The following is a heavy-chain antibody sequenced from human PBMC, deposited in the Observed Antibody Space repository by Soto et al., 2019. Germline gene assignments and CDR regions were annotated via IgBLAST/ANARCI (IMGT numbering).Heavy chain of an antibody. J-gene: IGHJ6*02. D-gene: IGHD1-26*01. CDR1: GGSVSGYY. Sequence: SETLSLTCTVSGGSVSGYYWSWIRQTPGRGLEWLGYIFYRGTTLYSPSVQSRLTITVDTSRNQFSLEMRSVTAADTATYYCTRHAIIARLQYGMDVWGRGTTVTVSS. CDR3: TRHAIIARLQYGMDV. V-gene: IGHV4-59*02. CDR2: IFYRGTT.